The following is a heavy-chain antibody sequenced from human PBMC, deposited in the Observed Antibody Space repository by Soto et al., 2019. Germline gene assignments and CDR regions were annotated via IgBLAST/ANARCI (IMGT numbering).Heavy chain of an antibody. J-gene: IGHJ6*03. D-gene: IGHD4-17*01. CDR3: TRHLDPNYGDYYYYMDV. CDR2: IRSKANSYAT. V-gene: IGHV3-73*01. CDR1: GFTFSGSA. Sequence: GESLKISCAASGFTFSGSAMHWVRQASGKGLEWVGRIRSKANSYATAYAASVKGRFTISRDDSKNTAYLQMNSLKTEYTAVYYCTRHLDPNYGDYYYYMDVWGKGTTVTVSS.